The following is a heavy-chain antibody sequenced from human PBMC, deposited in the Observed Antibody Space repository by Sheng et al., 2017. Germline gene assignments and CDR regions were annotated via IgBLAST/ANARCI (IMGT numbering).Heavy chain of an antibody. D-gene: IGHD1-26*01. Sequence: EVQLVESGGGLIQPGGTLRLSCADSGFKFNFDTMAWVRQAPGKGLEWIAYFRSSTKTMYHADSVKGRFTISRDEDKYSLYLQMNSLRAGDTGLYYCARVKEGTWDTFDIWGQGTMVIVSS. V-gene: IGHV3-48*01. CDR1: GFKFNFDT. CDR2: FRSSTKTM. CDR3: ARVKEGTWDTFDI. J-gene: IGHJ3*02.